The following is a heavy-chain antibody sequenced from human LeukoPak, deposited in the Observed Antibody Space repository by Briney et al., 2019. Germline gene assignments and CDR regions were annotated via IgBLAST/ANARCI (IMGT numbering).Heavy chain of an antibody. CDR1: GFTVSSNY. CDR2: IYSDGST. CDR3: TRDYAAAAGY. Sequence: GGSLRLSCAASGFTVSSNYMSWVRQAPGKGLEWVPVIYSDGSTYYIDSLMGRFTISRDNSKNTLYLQMNSLRAEDTAVYYCTRDYAAAAGYWGQGTLVTVSS. J-gene: IGHJ4*02. V-gene: IGHV3-66*01. D-gene: IGHD6-13*01.